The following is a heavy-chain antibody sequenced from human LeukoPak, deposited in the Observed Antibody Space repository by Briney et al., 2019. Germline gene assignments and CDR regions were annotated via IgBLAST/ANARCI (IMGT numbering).Heavy chain of an antibody. J-gene: IGHJ4*02. Sequence: GGSLRLSCAASGFTFSXXXXSWVRQAPGXXXXXXSAISGSGGSTYYADSVKGRFTISRDNSKNTLYLQMNSLRAEDTAVYYCAKAPSVFEGYNNYWGQGTLVTVSS. V-gene: IGHV3-23*01. CDR1: GFTFSXXX. CDR3: AKAPSVFEGYNNY. CDR2: ISGSGGST. D-gene: IGHD5-24*01.